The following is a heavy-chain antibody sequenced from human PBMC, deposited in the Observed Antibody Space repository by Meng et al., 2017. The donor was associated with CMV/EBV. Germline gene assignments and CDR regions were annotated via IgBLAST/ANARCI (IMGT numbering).Heavy chain of an antibody. CDR2: ISGSGGST. J-gene: IGHJ3*02. CDR3: AKTGTGSIAADAFDI. V-gene: IGHV3-23*01. D-gene: IGHD6-25*01. Sequence: GESLKISCAASGFTFSSYAMNWVRQAPGKGLEWVSAISGSGGSTYYADSVKGRFTISRDNSKNTLYLQMNSLRAEDTAVYYCAKTGTGSIAADAFDIWGQGTMVTVSS. CDR1: GFTFSSYA.